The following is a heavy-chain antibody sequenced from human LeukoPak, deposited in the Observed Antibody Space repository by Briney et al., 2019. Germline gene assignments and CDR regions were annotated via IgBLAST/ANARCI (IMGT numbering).Heavy chain of an antibody. V-gene: IGHV3-30*02. CDR1: GFTFSSYG. D-gene: IGHD3-22*01. CDR2: IRYDGSNK. Sequence: SGGSLRLSCAASGFTFSSYGMHWVRQAPGKGLEWVAFIRYDGSNKYYADSVKGRFTISRDNSKNTLYLQMNSLRAEDTAVYYCARELYYYDSSGYWAYWGQGTLVTVSS. J-gene: IGHJ4*02. CDR3: ARELYYYDSSGYWAY.